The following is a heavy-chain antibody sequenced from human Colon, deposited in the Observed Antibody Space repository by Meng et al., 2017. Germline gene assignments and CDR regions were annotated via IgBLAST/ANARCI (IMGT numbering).Heavy chain of an antibody. CDR1: GFTFSSYS. D-gene: IGHD4-17*01. V-gene: IGHV3-21*01. J-gene: IGHJ4*02. Sequence: GGSLRLSCAASGFTFSSYSMNWVRKAPGKGLEWFSSIISTSSYIYYADSVKGRFTISRDNAKNSLYLQMKSKRAEDTAVYYCASSIDYGDYGSYFDYWGQGTLVTVPS. CDR2: IISTSSYI. CDR3: ASSIDYGDYGSYFDY.